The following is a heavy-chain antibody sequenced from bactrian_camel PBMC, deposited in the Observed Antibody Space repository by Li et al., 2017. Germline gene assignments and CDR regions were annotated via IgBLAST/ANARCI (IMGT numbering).Heavy chain of an antibody. CDR1: GDIYGTHC. V-gene: IGHV3S1*01. Sequence: HVQLVESGGGSVQAGGSLRLSCAVVGDIYGTHCINWFRQAPGKEREGVAAQSTFYGTTYLHDSVKGRFTMSQDNAKKTLYLEMNGLKVEDTATYYCAADFISESACTVAAGRLGRFPHWGQGTQVTVS. CDR2: QSTFYGTT. CDR3: AADFISESACTVAAGRLGRFPH. D-gene: IGHD6*01. J-gene: IGHJ4*01.